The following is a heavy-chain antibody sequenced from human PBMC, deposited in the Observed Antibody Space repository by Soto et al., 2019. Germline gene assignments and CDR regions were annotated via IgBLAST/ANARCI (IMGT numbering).Heavy chain of an antibody. V-gene: IGHV1-18*04. CDR2: ISAYNGNT. J-gene: IGHJ6*02. Sequence: QVQLVQSGAEVKKPGASVKVSCKASGYTFTSYGISWVRQAPGQGLEWMGWISAYNGNTNYAQKLQGRVTMTTDTSTSTAYMELRSLRSDDTAVYYWARESDTIWLDYYGMDVWGQGTTVTVSS. D-gene: IGHD3-3*01. CDR1: GYTFTSYG. CDR3: ARESDTIWLDYYGMDV.